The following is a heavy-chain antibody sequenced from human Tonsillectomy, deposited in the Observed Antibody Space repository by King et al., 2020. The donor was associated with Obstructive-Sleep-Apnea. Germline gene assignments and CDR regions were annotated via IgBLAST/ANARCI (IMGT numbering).Heavy chain of an antibody. V-gene: IGHV4-34*01. J-gene: IGHJ5*02. CDR2: ITHSGST. Sequence: VQLQQWGAGLLKPSETLSLTCAVYVGSFSDYYWSWIRQPPGKGIEWIGEITHSGSTNYNPCPNSLVTISVDTSKSQFSLKLSSVTAADTAVYYCARGSGAAAVNWFDPWGQGTLVTVSS. CDR3: ARGSGAAAVNWFDP. D-gene: IGHD6-13*01. CDR1: VGSFSDYY.